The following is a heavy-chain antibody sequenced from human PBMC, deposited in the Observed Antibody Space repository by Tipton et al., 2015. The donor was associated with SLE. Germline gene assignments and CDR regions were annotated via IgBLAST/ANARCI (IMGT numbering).Heavy chain of an antibody. D-gene: IGHD1-26*01. CDR1: GGSMSSYY. V-gene: IGHV4-59*12. J-gene: IGHJ4*02. CDR3: VRRCRLGLGY. Sequence: LRLSCTVSGGSMSSYYWSWIRLPPGKGLEWIGCISYTGSTSYIPSLKSRVTISVDTSKNQFSLKLSSVTAADTAVYYCVRRCRLGLGYWGQGTLVTVSS. CDR2: ISYTGST.